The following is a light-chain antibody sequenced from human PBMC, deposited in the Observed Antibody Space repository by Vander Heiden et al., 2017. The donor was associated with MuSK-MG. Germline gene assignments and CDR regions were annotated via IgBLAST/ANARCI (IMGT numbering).Light chain of an antibody. J-gene: IGKJ4*02. CDR2: DAS. CDR3: QQYNNCHPLT. CDR1: QSVTNY. V-gene: IGKV3-15*01. Sequence: DIEMTQSPATLSVSPGDRATLSCRASQSVTNYLAWYQQNPGQAPRLLIYDASTRATGRPARISGGGSEAEFTLTISSMQSEDFAVYYYQQYNNCHPLTFGGGTKVEIK.